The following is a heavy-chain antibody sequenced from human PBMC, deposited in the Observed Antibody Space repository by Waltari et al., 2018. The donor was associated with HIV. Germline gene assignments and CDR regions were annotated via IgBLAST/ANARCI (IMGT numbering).Heavy chain of an antibody. V-gene: IGHV4-39*02. CDR3: ASSYTYTVWGAFDT. Sequence: QMQLKESGPGLVKPSETLSLNCTVSGGSITSTGNFWGWIRQPPEKGLELIGSIYHDGSTRYYSSLKDSSLKSRVTISLDTSKNLFSLELTSMTAADTAVYYCASSYTYTVWGAFDTWGQGTMVTVSS. D-gene: IGHD2-2*02. CDR1: GGSITSTGNF. J-gene: IGHJ3*02. CDR2: IYHDGSTRYYSS.